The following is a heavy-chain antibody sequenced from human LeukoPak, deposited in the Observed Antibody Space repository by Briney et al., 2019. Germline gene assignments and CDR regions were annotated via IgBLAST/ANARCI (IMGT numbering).Heavy chain of an antibody. Sequence: ESLKISCKGSGYTFTTFWIGWVRQMPEKGLGWMGNTYPGDSDTRYRRSSQAQVTSSADKSISTVYLQWSSLKASDTAVYYCERHGTRDYGDYVRAFDIWGQGTMVTVSS. CDR2: TYPGDSDT. V-gene: IGHV5-51*01. CDR1: GYTFTTFW. D-gene: IGHD4-17*01. CDR3: ERHGTRDYGDYVRAFDI. J-gene: IGHJ3*02.